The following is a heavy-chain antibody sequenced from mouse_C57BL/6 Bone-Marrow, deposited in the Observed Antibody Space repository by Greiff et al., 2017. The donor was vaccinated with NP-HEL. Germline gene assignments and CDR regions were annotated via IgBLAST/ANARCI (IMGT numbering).Heavy chain of an antibody. CDR3: ARRSNFDYARDY. CDR1: GYTFTTYP. J-gene: IGHJ4*01. V-gene: IGHV1-47*01. Sequence: VQLQQSGAELVKPGASVKMSCKASGYTFTTYPIEWMKQSPGKCLEWIGNFHPYNDDTKYNEKFKGKATLTVEKSSSTVYLDLSRLTSDDSAVYYGARRSNFDYARDYWGQGTSVTVSA. D-gene: IGHD1-1*01. CDR2: FHPYNDDT.